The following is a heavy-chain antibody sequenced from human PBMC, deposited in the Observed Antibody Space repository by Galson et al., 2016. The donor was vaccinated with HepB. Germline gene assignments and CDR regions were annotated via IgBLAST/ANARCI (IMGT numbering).Heavy chain of an antibody. J-gene: IGHJ4*02. D-gene: IGHD6-13*01. CDR1: GGTFTNYG. V-gene: IGHV1-69*13. Sequence: SVKVSCKASGGTFTNYGFSWVRQAPGQGLQWIGGIIPIFGTPTYAQNFKGRVTITADESTSTAYMELTSLRSEDTAVYFCAGGDQSRHIAAPGLRIFDYWGPGTMVTVSS. CDR2: IIPIFGTP. CDR3: AGGDQSRHIAAPGLRIFDY.